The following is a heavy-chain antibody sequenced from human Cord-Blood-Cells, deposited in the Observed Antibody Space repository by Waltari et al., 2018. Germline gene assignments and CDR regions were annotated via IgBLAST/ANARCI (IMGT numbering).Heavy chain of an antibody. CDR3: ATGDSSELFFDY. CDR1: GYTLTALS. J-gene: IGHJ4*02. V-gene: IGHV1-24*01. D-gene: IGHD3-22*01. CDR2: FDPEDGET. Sequence: QVQLVQSGAEVKKPGASVKVSCKVSGYTLTALSLHCVRQAPGKGLEWMGGFDPEDGETIYAQKFQGRVTMTEDTSTDTAYMELSSLRSEDTAVYYCATGDSSELFFDYWGQGTLVTVSS.